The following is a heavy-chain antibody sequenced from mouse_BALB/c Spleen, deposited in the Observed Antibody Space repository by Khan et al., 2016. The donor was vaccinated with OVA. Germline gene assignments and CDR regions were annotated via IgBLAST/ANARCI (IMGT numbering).Heavy chain of an antibody. CDR1: GYTLTDYG. CDR3: SRSNGNYWFAY. J-gene: IGHJ3*01. CDR2: INTYTGEA. Sequence: QIQLVQSGPELKKPGETVKISCKASGYTLTDYGMNWVKQAPGKGLKWMGWINTYTGEATYADDFKGRFAFSLETSANTAYLQINNLKTEDAAPYFCSRSNGNYWFAYWGQGTLVTVSA. D-gene: IGHD2-1*01. V-gene: IGHV9-3-1*01.